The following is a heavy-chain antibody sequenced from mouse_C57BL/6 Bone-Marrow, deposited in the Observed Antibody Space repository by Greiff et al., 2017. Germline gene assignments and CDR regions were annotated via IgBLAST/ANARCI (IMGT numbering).Heavy chain of an antibody. J-gene: IGHJ1*03. Sequence: VKLMQSGPGLVAPSPSLSITCTVSGFSLTSYAISCVRQPPGKGLEWLGVIWTGGGTNYNSALNSSLSISKDNSKSQVFLKMNSLQTDDTARYYCARKPYTYRKGYFDVWGTGTTVTVSS. CDR1: GFSLTSYA. V-gene: IGHV2-9-1*01. D-gene: IGHD5-1-1*01. CDR3: ARKPYTYRKGYFDV. CDR2: IWTGGGT.